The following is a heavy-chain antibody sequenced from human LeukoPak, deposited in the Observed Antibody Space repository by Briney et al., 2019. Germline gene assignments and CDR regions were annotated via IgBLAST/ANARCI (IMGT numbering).Heavy chain of an antibody. V-gene: IGHV4-31*11. J-gene: IGHJ6*02. D-gene: IGHD3-3*01. CDR2: ITYSGNT. CDR3: ARIAYDALDSYYYGMDV. CDR1: GGSISSGPYY. Sequence: SETLSLTCAVSGGSISSGPYYWIWIRQHPGKGLEWIGYITYSGNTYYYPALNSRVTVSLDTSKTQFSLKLSSVTAADTAVYYCARIAYDALDSYYYGMDVWGQGTTVTVSS.